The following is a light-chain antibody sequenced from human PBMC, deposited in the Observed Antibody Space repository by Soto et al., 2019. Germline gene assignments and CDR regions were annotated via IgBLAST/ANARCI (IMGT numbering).Light chain of an antibody. CDR2: DAS. J-gene: IGKJ1*01. CDR3: QQYNSYPWT. CDR1: QSINYW. Sequence: DIRMSQSAATLSAYVGDRVTFSCRASQSINYWLAWYQQKPGKSPKLLVYDASSLESGVPSRFSGSGSGTEFTLTIGSLQPDDFAAYYCQQYNSYPWTFGQVTNV. V-gene: IGKV1-5*01.